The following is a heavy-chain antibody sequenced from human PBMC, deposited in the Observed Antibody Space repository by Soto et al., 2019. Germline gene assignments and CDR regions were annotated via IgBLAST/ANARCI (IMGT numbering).Heavy chain of an antibody. J-gene: IGHJ4*02. CDR1: GGSFSGYY. Sequence: PSETLSLTCAVYGGSFSGYYWSWIRQPPGKGLEWIGEINHSGSTNYNPSLKSRVTISVDTSKNQCSLKLSSVTAADTAVYYCARGRARYYDSSGYEVLDYWGQGTLVTVS. CDR3: ARGRARYYDSSGYEVLDY. CDR2: INHSGST. D-gene: IGHD3-22*01. V-gene: IGHV4-34*01.